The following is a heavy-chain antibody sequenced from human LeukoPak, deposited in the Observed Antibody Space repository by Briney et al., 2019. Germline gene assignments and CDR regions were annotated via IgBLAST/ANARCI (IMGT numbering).Heavy chain of an antibody. J-gene: IGHJ4*02. CDR3: AREDTPMITPFDY. CDR2: IYYSGST. Sequence: TSETLSLTCTVSGGSISSSSYYWGWIRQPPGKGLEWIGSIYYSGSTYYNPSLKSRVTISVDTSKNQFSLKLSSATAADTAVYYCAREDTPMITPFDYWGQGTLVTVSS. CDR1: GGSISSSSYY. D-gene: IGHD5-18*01. V-gene: IGHV4-39*07.